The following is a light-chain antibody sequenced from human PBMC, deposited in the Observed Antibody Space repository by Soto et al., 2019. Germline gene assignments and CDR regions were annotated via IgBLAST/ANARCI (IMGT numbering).Light chain of an antibody. CDR3: CSYAGSYTWV. Sequence: QSALTQPRSVSRSPGQSVTISCTGTSSDVGGYNYVSWYQQHPGKAPKLMIYDVSKRPSGVPDRFSGSKSGNTASLTISGRQAEDEADYYCCSYAGSYTWVFGGGTKLTVL. CDR2: DVS. J-gene: IGLJ3*02. CDR1: SSDVGGYNY. V-gene: IGLV2-11*01.